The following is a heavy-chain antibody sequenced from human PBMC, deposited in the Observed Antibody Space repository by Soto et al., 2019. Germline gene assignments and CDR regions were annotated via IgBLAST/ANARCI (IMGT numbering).Heavy chain of an antibody. CDR3: ARSNYDFWSGYYLYYGMDV. CDR2: IIPIFGTA. CDR1: GGTFSSYA. D-gene: IGHD3-3*01. J-gene: IGHJ6*02. V-gene: IGHV1-69*06. Sequence: GASVKVSCKASGGTFSSYAISWVRQAPGQGLEWMGGIIPIFGTANYAQKFQGRVTITADKSTSTAYMELSSLRSEDTAVYYCARSNYDFWSGYYLYYGMDVWGQGTTVTVSS.